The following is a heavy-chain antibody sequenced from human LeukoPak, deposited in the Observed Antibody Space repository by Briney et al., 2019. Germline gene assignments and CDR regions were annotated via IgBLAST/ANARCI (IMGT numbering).Heavy chain of an antibody. D-gene: IGHD5-18*01. V-gene: IGHV3-7*01. CDR1: GFIFSNYW. J-gene: IGHJ4*02. CDR3: ARDTATY. CDR2: IKHDGSEK. Sequence: PGGSLRLSCAASGFIFSNYWMSWVRQAAGKGLEWVANIKHDGSEKYYVDSVRGRFTISRDNAKNSLYLQMNSLRAEDTAVYYCARDTATYWGQGTLVTVSS.